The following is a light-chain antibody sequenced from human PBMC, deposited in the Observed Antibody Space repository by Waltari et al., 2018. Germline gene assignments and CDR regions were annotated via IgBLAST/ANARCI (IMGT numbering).Light chain of an antibody. J-gene: IGKJ1*01. CDR1: QSISGW. Sequence: DIQMTQSPSTLSASVGDRVTITCRASQSISGWLAWYQQKPGKAPKLLIYKASSLESGVPSRFSASRSGTEFTLTISSLQSDDFATYYCQQSRTFGQGTKVEVK. V-gene: IGKV1-5*03. CDR3: QQSRT. CDR2: KAS.